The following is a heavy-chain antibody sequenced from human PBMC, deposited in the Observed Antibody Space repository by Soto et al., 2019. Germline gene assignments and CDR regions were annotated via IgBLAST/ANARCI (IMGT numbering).Heavy chain of an antibody. CDR2: VSASGTGA. CDR1: GFTFSNYA. Sequence: GWSLRLSCAPSGFTFSNYAMTWVRQAPGRGLEWVSGVSASGTGAYYTDSVKGRFTISRDNSKNTLYLQMNSLRAEDTAVYYCANRNLNWGQGTLVTVSS. D-gene: IGHD1-7*01. J-gene: IGHJ4*02. CDR3: ANRNLN. V-gene: IGHV3-23*01.